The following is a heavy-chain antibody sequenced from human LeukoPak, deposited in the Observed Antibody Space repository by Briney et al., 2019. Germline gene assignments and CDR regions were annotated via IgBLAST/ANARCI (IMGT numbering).Heavy chain of an antibody. CDR2: IYTSGST. V-gene: IGHV4-4*07. D-gene: IGHD4-17*01. CDR3: ARDYGDYAYYYYYYMDV. Sequence: PSETLSLTCTVSGGSISSYCWSWIRQPAGKGLEWIGRIYTSGSTNYNPSLKSRVTMSVDTSKNQFSLKLSSVTAADTAVYYCARDYGDYAYYYYYYMDVWGKGTTVTVSS. J-gene: IGHJ6*03. CDR1: GGSISSYC.